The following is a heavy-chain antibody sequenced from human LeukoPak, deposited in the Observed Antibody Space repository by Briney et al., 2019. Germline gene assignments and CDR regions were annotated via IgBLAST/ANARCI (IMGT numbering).Heavy chain of an antibody. V-gene: IGHV3-53*01. CDR3: AREGSAEAFDI. CDR2: IYTGGST. D-gene: IGHD2-15*01. CDR1: GFTVSSNY. J-gene: IGHJ3*02. Sequence: GGSLRLSCAASGFTVSSNYMRWVRQAPGKGLEWVSVIYTGGSTYYADSVKGRFTISRDNSKNTLYLQMNSLGAEDTAVYYCAREGSAEAFDIWGQGTMVTVSS.